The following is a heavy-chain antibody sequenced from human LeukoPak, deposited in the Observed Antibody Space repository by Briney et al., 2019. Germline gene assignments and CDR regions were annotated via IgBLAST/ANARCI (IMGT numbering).Heavy chain of an antibody. CDR3: ARPAPPGGIVYGFHF. J-gene: IGHJ3*01. D-gene: IGHD3-16*02. V-gene: IGHV3-30*19. CDR1: GFNFINYA. Sequence: GGSLRLSCAASGFNFINYAMHWVRQVPGKGLEWVALISYDGNFRNYAESVKGRFTISRDNSKNTVHLQMNSLGAEDTAVYYCARPAPPGGIVYGFHFWGQGTMVTVSS. CDR2: ISYDGNFR.